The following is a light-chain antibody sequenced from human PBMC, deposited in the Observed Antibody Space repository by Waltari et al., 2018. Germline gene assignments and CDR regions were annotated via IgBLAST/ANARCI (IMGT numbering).Light chain of an antibody. Sequence: AIQLTQSPSSLSASVGDRVTITCRASQARDNWLAWYQQKPGKAPNLLIYGASVLESGVPSRFSGSGSGTDFTLTISSLQPEDFATYYCQQLHSYPRAFGGGTKVESK. CDR1: QARDNW. J-gene: IGKJ4*01. CDR2: GAS. CDR3: QQLHSYPRA. V-gene: IGKV1-13*02.